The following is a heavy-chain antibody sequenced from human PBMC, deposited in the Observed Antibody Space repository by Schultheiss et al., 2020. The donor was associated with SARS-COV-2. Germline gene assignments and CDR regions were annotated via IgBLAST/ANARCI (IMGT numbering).Heavy chain of an antibody. V-gene: IGHV3-21*01. CDR1: GFTFSSYA. J-gene: IGHJ6*02. D-gene: IGHD3-22*01. CDR3: AKGRGYSNYYYYGMDV. Sequence: GGSLRLSCAASGFTFSSYAMSWVRQAPGKGLEWVSSISSSSSYIYYADSVKGRFTISRDNAKNSLYLQMNSLRAEDTAVYYCAKGRGYSNYYYYGMDVWGQGTTVTVSS. CDR2: ISSSSSYI.